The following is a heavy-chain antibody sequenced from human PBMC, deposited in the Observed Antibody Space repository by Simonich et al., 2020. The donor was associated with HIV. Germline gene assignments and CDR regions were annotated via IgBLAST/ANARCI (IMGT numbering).Heavy chain of an antibody. J-gene: IGHJ1*01. Sequence: QVQLVQSGAELKKPGASVKVSCKASGYSFTDYYINWVRQAPGQGLEWMGWINPNSGSTNDAQKVQGRVIMTRDTSISTAYMEVNSLRSDDTAVYYCARLDYTDYADWYFHYWGQGTLVSVSS. D-gene: IGHD4-17*01. CDR1: GYSFTDYY. V-gene: IGHV1-2*02. CDR2: INPNSGST. CDR3: ARLDYTDYADWYFHY.